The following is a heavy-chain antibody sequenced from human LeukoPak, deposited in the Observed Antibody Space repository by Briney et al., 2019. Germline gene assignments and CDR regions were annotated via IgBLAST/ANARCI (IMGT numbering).Heavy chain of an antibody. CDR2: LNQDGSVQ. D-gene: IGHD2-21*02. Sequence: GGSLRLSCVASGFTFSHYWMTWYRQAPGKGLEWVANLNQDGSVQLYGDSVKGRFTISRDNSKNTLYLQMNSLRAEDTAVYYCARDGGGDCYPDYWGQGTLVTVSS. V-gene: IGHV3-7*01. CDR3: ARDGGGDCYPDY. J-gene: IGHJ4*02. CDR1: GFTFSHYW.